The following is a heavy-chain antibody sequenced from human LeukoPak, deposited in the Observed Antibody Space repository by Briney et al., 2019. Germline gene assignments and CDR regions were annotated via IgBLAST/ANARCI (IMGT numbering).Heavy chain of an antibody. Sequence: SETLSLTCTVSSGSISTSNYYWGWVRQPPGKALEWIGNIFYSGSTYYSPSLKSRVTISLDTSRNQFSLKLNSVTAADTAVYYCARLGGYYYGSRSPHPFDYWGQGTLVTVSS. J-gene: IGHJ4*02. CDR3: ARLGGYYYGSRSPHPFDY. CDR2: IFYSGST. CDR1: SGSISTSNYY. D-gene: IGHD3-10*01. V-gene: IGHV4-39*07.